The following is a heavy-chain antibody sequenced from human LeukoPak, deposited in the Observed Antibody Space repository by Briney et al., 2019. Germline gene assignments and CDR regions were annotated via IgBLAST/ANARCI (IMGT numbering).Heavy chain of an antibody. CDR3: AREAEWEPFDY. V-gene: IGHV3-21*01. CDR1: GFTFSSYS. J-gene: IGHJ4*02. CDR2: ISSSSSYI. Sequence: KTGGSLRLSCAASGFTFSSYSMNWVRQAPGKGLEWVSSISSSSSYIYYADSVKGRFTISRDNAKNSLYLQMSSLRAEDTAVYYCAREAEWEPFDYWGQGTLVTVSS. D-gene: IGHD1-26*01.